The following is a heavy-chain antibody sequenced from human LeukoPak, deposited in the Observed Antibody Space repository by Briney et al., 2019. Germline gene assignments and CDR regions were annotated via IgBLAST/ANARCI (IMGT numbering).Heavy chain of an antibody. CDR1: GGSISSSSYY. CDR3: ARQSVEDDHFDY. J-gene: IGHJ4*02. V-gene: IGHV4-39*01. CDR2: IYYSGST. D-gene: IGHD5-24*01. Sequence: PSETLSLTCTVSGGSISSSSYYWGWIRQPPGKGLEWIGSIYYSGSTNYNPSLKSRVTISVDTSKNQFSLKLSSVTAADTAVYYCARQSVEDDHFDYWGQGTLVTVSS.